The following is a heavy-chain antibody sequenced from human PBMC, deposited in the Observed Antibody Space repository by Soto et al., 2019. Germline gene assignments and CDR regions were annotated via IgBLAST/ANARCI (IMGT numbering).Heavy chain of an antibody. Sequence: QVQVVQSGAGVKKPGSSVKVSCKVSGGIFTNNAISWVRQAPGQRLEWLGGVIPLFDTAYYAQIFRGRLRISADGATTTAYMELSGLTSADTAVYFCATGGHNDGYNFYHGMDVWGQGTTVTVS. D-gene: IGHD3-16*01. CDR2: VIPLFDTA. CDR1: GGIFTNNA. J-gene: IGHJ6*02. V-gene: IGHV1-69*01. CDR3: ATGGHNDGYNFYHGMDV.